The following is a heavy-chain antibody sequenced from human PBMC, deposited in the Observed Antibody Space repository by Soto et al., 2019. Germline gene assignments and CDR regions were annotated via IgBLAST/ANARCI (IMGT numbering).Heavy chain of an antibody. CDR3: AKFAGRGYCSGGSCPGY. J-gene: IGHJ4*02. Sequence: PGGSLRLSCAASGFTFSSYAMSWVRQAPGKGLEWVSAISGSGGSTYYADSVKGRFTISRDNSKNTLYLQMNSLRAEDTAVYYCAKFAGRGYCSGGSCPGYWGQGTLVTVSS. CDR1: GFTFSSYA. V-gene: IGHV3-23*01. CDR2: ISGSGGST. D-gene: IGHD2-15*01.